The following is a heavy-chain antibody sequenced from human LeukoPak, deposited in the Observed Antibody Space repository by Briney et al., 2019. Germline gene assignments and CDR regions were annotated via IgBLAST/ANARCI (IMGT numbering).Heavy chain of an antibody. V-gene: IGHV3-74*01. Sequence: RAGGSLRLSCAASGFSFSSSWMHWVRQVPGKGLEWVSRINDDETSTTYAESVKGRFTISRDNAKNTLFLQMNSLRAEDTAVYYCATTGSGNYYDYWGQGTLVTVSS. CDR1: GFSFSSSW. J-gene: IGHJ4*02. CDR3: ATTGSGNYYDY. D-gene: IGHD1-26*01. CDR2: INDDETST.